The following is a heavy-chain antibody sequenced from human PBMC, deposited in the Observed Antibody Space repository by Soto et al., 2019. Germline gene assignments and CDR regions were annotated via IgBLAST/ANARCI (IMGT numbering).Heavy chain of an antibody. CDR2: IYYSSLT. CDR1: GDSISTGGYY. J-gene: IGHJ1*01. V-gene: IGHV4-31*03. D-gene: IGHD1-26*01. Sequence: PSETLSLTCSFSGDSISTGGYYWSWIRQHPGKVLGWIGYIYYSSLTSYNPSLKSRVTISRATSKNQFYLKLSSVTAADTAVYYCARSRSYYVEDFQKWGQGTLVTVPS. CDR3: ARSRSYYVEDFQK.